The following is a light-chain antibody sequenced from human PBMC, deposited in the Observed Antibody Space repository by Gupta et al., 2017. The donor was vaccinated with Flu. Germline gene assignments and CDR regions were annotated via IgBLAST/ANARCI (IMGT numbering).Light chain of an antibody. CDR1: QNIRKS. CDR3: QQVDTRPWT. V-gene: IGKV1-39*01. CDR2: GAS. J-gene: IGKJ1*01. Sequence: SASVENRVAHTCRASQNIRKSIPWYQHKPGKAPNLLIYGASCLERGVPSRFCCRGSGTDLTLTISSLQTEDLATYFIQQVDTRPWTFGQGTEVEIK.